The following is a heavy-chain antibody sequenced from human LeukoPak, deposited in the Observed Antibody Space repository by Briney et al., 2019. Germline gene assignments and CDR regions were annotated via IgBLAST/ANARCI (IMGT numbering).Heavy chain of an antibody. CDR2: INPNSGGT. Sequence: ASVKVSCKASGYTFTSYGISWVRQAPGQGLEWMGWINPNSGGTNYAQKFQGRVTITRNTSISTAYMELSSLRSEDTAVYYCASSNRDYYGSGSYFDYYMDVWGKGTTVTVSS. D-gene: IGHD3-10*01. J-gene: IGHJ6*03. V-gene: IGHV1-8*03. CDR3: ASSNRDYYGSGSYFDYYMDV. CDR1: GYTFTSYG.